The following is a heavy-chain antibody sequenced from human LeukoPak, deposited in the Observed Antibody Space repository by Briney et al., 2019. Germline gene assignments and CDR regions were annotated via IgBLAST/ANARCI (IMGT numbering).Heavy chain of an antibody. CDR3: AKGSYYDSSGSFYFDY. CDR2: ISGSGDNT. D-gene: IGHD3-22*01. Sequence: GGSLRLSCVASGFPFSSYWMSWVRQAPGKGLEWVSGISGSGDNTYYADSVKGRFTISRDNSKNTLYVQVNSLGTEDTAAYYCAKGSYYDSSGSFYFDYWGQGTLVTVSS. J-gene: IGHJ4*02. CDR1: GFPFSSYW. V-gene: IGHV3-23*01.